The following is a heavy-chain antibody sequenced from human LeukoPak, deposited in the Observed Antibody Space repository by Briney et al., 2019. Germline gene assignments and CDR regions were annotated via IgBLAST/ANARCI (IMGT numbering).Heavy chain of an antibody. D-gene: IGHD3-22*01. Sequence: SETLSLTCTVSGGSISSYYWSWIRQPPGKGLEWIGYIYYSGSTNYNPSLKSRVTISVDTSKNQFSLRLSSVTAADTAVYYCARVRDSSGYDYYYYMDVWGKGTTVTVSS. V-gene: IGHV4-59*01. CDR3: ARVRDSSGYDYYYYMDV. CDR2: IYYSGST. CDR1: GGSISSYY. J-gene: IGHJ6*03.